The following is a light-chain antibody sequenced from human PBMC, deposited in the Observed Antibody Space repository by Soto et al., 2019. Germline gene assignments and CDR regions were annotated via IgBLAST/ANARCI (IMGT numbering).Light chain of an antibody. CDR2: GAS. CDR1: QSVSNNY. CDR3: QQYGSSGT. V-gene: IGKV3-20*01. J-gene: IGKJ1*01. Sequence: EMVVTQSPATLSLSPGERATLSCRASQSVSNNYLAWYQQKPGQAPRLLIYGASNRATGIPDRFSGSGSGTDFTLTISRLEPEDFAVYYCQQYGSSGTFGQGTKVDIK.